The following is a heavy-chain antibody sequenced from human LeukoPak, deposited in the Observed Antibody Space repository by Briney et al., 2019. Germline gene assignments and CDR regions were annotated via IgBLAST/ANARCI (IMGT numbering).Heavy chain of an antibody. CDR1: GGSISSYY. CDR3: ARAYDILTGYYYTDWYFDL. V-gene: IGHV4-59*01. CDR2: IYYSGST. J-gene: IGHJ2*01. Sequence: PSETLSLTCTVSGGSISSYYWSWIRQPPGKGLEWIGYIYYSGSTNYNPSLKSRVTISVDTSKNQFSLKLSSVTAADTAVYYCARAYDILTGYYYTDWYFDLWGRGTLVTVSS. D-gene: IGHD3-9*01.